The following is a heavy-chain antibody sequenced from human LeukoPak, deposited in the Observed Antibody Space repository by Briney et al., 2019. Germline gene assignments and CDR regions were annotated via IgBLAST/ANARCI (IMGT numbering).Heavy chain of an antibody. D-gene: IGHD5-18*01. Sequence: PSETLSLTCTVSGGSISPYYWTWIRQSGGKGLEFIGRIHSGGTTNYNPSLASRVSLSVDTSNNQVSLRLSSVTAADTAVYYCARDSPHGYTLGHYYYFMDVWGKGTTVTVS. CDR3: ARDSPHGYTLGHYYYFMDV. CDR1: GGSISPYY. CDR2: IHSGGTT. V-gene: IGHV4-4*07. J-gene: IGHJ6*03.